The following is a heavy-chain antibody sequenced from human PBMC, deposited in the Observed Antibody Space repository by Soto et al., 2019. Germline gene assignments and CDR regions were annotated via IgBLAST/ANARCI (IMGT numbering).Heavy chain of an antibody. CDR2: IYYSGST. J-gene: IGHJ4*02. CDR1: GGSISSYY. D-gene: IGHD3-10*01. Sequence: QVQLQESGPGLVKPSETLSLTCTVSGGSISSYYWSWIRQPPGKGLEWIGYIYYSGSTNYNPSLKSRVTLSVDTSQTQFPLKLSSVTAADTAVYYRARHRHCIRWFPYYFDYWGQGTLVTVSS. V-gene: IGHV4-59*08. CDR3: ARHRHCIRWFPYYFDY.